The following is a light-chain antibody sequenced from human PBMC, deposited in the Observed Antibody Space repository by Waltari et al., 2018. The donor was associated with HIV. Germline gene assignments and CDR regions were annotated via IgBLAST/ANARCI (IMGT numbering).Light chain of an antibody. CDR3: ASWDDSLSGWV. J-gene: IGLJ3*02. Sequence: QSVLTQPPSASGTPGQTVTISCTGSSSNIGGNYVYWYQRLPGTAPKLLSYRNNQRPSGVPDRFSGSRSVTAACLAIVGLRSEDGADYYCASWDDSLSGWVFGGGTKVTVL. CDR2: RNN. CDR1: SSNIGGNY. V-gene: IGLV1-47*01.